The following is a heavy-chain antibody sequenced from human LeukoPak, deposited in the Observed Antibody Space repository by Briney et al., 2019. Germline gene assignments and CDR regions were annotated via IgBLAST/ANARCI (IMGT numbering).Heavy chain of an antibody. V-gene: IGHV3-20*04. CDR3: ARTFYDISTGYYPTGYMDV. J-gene: IGHJ6*03. CDR2: INWNGGST. CDR1: GFTFDDYG. Sequence: GGSLRLSCAASGFTFDDYGMSWVRQAPGKGLEWVSYINWNGGSTGYADSVKGRFTISRDNAKNSLYLQMNSLRAEDTALYYCARTFYDISTGYYPTGYMDVWGKGTTVTVSS. D-gene: IGHD3-9*01.